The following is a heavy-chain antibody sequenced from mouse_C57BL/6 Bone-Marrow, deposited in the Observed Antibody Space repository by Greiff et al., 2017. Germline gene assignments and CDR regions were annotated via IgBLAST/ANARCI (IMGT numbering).Heavy chain of an antibody. J-gene: IGHJ2*01. CDR3: ARSVLYAMDY. V-gene: IGHV5-17*01. CDR2: ISSGSSTI. Sequence: DVMLVESGGGLVKPGGSLKLSCAASGFTFSDYGMHWVRQAPEKGLEWVAYISSGSSTIYYADTVKGRFTISRDNAKNTLFLQMTSLRSEDTAMYYCARSVLYAMDYWGQGTTLTVSS. D-gene: IGHD2-3*01. CDR1: GFTFSDYG.